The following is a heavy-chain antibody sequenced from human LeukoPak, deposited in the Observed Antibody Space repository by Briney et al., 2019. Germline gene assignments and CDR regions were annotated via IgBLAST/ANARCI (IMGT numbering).Heavy chain of an antibody. J-gene: IGHJ5*02. D-gene: IGHD2-2*02. CDR3: ARAKDIVVVPAAIPENWFDP. V-gene: IGHV1-69*13. Sequence: SVKVSCKASGGTFSSYAISWVRQAPGQGLEWMGGIIPIFGTANYAQKFQGRVTITADESTSTAYMELSSLRSEDAAVYYCARAKDIVVVPAAIPENWFDPWGQGTLVTVSS. CDR1: GGTFSSYA. CDR2: IIPIFGTA.